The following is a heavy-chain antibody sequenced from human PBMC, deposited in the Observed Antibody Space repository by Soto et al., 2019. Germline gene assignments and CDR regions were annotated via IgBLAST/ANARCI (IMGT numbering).Heavy chain of an antibody. V-gene: IGHV1-2*04. CDR3: AREGLKAKYSYGISVTYYYYYGMDV. J-gene: IGHJ6*02. CDR2: INPNSGGT. CDR1: GYTFTGYY. Sequence: ASVKVSCKASGYTFTGYYMHSVRQAPGQGLEWMGWINPNSGGTNYAQKFQGWVTMTRDTSISTAYMELSRLRSDDTAVYYCAREGLKAKYSYGISVTYYYYYGMDVWGQGTTVPVSS. D-gene: IGHD5-18*01.